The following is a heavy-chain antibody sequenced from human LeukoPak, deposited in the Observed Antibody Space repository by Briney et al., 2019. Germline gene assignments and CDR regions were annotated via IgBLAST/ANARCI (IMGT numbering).Heavy chain of an antibody. CDR2: MNPNSGNT. J-gene: IGHJ6*03. D-gene: IGHD2-2*02. CDR1: GYTFTSYD. CDR3: AGSPARGVVPAAIRRVNYYYYYMDV. Sequence: GASVKVSCKASGYTFTSYDINWVRQATGQGLEWMGWMNPNSGNTGYAQKFQGRVTMTRNTSISTAYMELSSLRSEDTAVYYCAGSPARGVVPAAIRRVNYYYYYMDVWGNGTTVIVSS. V-gene: IGHV1-8*01.